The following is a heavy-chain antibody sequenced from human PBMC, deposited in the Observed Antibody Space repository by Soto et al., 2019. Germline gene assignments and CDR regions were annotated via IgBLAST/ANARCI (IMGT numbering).Heavy chain of an antibody. D-gene: IGHD2-8*01. CDR2: ISAYNGNT. Sequence: ASVKVYRKAYDYTFINHGVSWVRQTPGQGLEWMGWISAYNGNTNYAQKLQGRVTMTTDASTSTAYMELRSLRSDDTAVYYCERDDSTTPGVQGFDPWGQGTLVTVSS. CDR1: DYTFINHG. CDR3: ERDDSTTPGVQGFDP. V-gene: IGHV1-18*01. J-gene: IGHJ5*02.